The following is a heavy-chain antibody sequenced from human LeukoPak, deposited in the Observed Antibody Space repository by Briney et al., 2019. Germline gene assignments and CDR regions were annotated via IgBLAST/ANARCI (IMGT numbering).Heavy chain of an antibody. D-gene: IGHD3-10*01. Sequence: PGGSLRLSCAASGFTFSSYAMNWVRQAPGKGLEWVSIISGSGGGTYSAVSVKGRFTISRDNSKNTLCLQMNSLRAEDTAVYYCAKGDTMVRGPFDYWGQGTLVTVSS. CDR3: AKGDTMVRGPFDY. CDR1: GFTFSSYA. J-gene: IGHJ4*02. V-gene: IGHV3-23*01. CDR2: ISGSGGGT.